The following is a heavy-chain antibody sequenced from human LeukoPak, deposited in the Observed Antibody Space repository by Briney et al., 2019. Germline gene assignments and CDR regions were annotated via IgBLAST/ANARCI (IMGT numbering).Heavy chain of an antibody. D-gene: IGHD4-17*01. CDR2: ISYDGSNK. Sequence: GGSLRLSCAASGFTFSSYEMNWVRQAPGKGLEWVAVISYDGSNKYYADSVKGRFTISRDNSKNTLYLQMNSLRAEDTAVYYCANGLTNGDYVFWGQGTLVTVSS. CDR3: ANGLTNGDYVF. CDR1: GFTFSSYE. V-gene: IGHV3-30*18. J-gene: IGHJ4*02.